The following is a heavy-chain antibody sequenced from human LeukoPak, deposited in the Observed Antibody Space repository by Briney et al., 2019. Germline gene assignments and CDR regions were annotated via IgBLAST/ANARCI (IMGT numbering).Heavy chain of an antibody. CDR3: ASAREASSSSRSFDY. V-gene: IGHV1-8*03. CDR2: MNPNSGNT. D-gene: IGHD6-6*01. Sequence: ASVKVSCKTSGYTFTNYDINWVRQATGQGLEWMGWMNPNSGNTGYAQKFQGRVTITRDTSISTAYMELSSLRSEDTAVYYCASAREASSSSRSFDYWGQGTLVTVSS. J-gene: IGHJ4*02. CDR1: GYTFTNYD.